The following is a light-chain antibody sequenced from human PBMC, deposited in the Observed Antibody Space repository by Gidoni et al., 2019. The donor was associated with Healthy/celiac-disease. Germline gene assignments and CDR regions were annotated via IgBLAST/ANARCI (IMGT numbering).Light chain of an antibody. J-gene: IGKJ2*01. V-gene: IGKV1-39*01. Sequence: NQMTQFPSSLSASVRDRVTITCRASTNISSYLNWYQQKPGKAPKLLIYAASSLQSGVPSRFSGSGSGTDFTLTISSLQPEDFATYYCQQRYSTPYTFGQGTKLEIK. CDR1: TNISSY. CDR3: QQRYSTPYT. CDR2: AAS.